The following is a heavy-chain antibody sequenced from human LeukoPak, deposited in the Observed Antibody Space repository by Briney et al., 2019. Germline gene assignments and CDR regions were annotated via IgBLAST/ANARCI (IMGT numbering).Heavy chain of an antibody. V-gene: IGHV3-21*04. CDR1: GFTFSSYS. CDR2: ISSSSSYI. D-gene: IGHD3-16*01. J-gene: IGHJ6*02. CDR3: AGGKSHYYGMDV. Sequence: GGSLRLSCAASGFTFSSYSMNWVRQAPGKGLEWVSSISSSSSYIYYADSVKGRFTISRDNAKNSLDLQMNSLRAEDTAVYFCAGGKSHYYGMDVWGQGTTVTVSS.